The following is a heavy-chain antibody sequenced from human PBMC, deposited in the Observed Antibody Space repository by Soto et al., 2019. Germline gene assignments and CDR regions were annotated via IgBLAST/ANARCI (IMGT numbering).Heavy chain of an antibody. J-gene: IGHJ6*02. CDR3: ARDGPVYQLLGDYYCNGMYV. V-gene: IGHV1-46*01. D-gene: IGHD2-2*01. CDR1: GYTFTSYY. CDR2: INPSGGST. Sequence: ASVKVSCKASGYTFTSYYMHWVRQAPGQGLEWMGIINPSGGSTSYAQKFQGRVTMTRDTSTSTVYMELSSLRSEDTAVYYCARDGPVYQLLGDYYCNGMYVRAQGTTVPVS.